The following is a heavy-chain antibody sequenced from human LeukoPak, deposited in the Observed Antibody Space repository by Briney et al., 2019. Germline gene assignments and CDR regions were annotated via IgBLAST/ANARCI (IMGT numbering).Heavy chain of an antibody. CDR3: ARYYYYYMDV. J-gene: IGHJ6*03. CDR2: IYYSGST. V-gene: IGHV4-39*07. Sequence: SETLSLTCTVSGGSISSSSYYWGWIRQPPGKGLGWIGSIYYSGSTYYNPSLTSRVTISLDKSKNQFSLNLSSVTAADTAVYYCARYYYYYMDVWGKGTAVTVSS. CDR1: GGSISSSSYY. D-gene: IGHD3-16*01.